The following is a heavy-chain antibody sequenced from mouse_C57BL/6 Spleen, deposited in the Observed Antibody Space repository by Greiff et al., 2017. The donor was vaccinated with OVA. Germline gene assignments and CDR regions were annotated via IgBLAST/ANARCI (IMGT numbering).Heavy chain of an antibody. Sequence: VKLMESGPELVKPGASVKISCKASGYAFSSSWMNWVKQRPGKGLEWIGRIYPGDGDTNYNGKFKGKATLTADKSSSTAYMQLSSLTSEDSAVYFCARDWLYYFDYWGQGTTLTVSS. CDR3: ARDWLYYFDY. CDR2: IYPGDGDT. D-gene: IGHD3-3*01. J-gene: IGHJ2*01. V-gene: IGHV1-82*01. CDR1: GYAFSSSW.